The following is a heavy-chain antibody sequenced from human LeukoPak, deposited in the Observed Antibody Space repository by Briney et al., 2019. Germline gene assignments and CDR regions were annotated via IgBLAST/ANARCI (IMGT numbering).Heavy chain of an antibody. Sequence: SETLSLTCTVSGGSISSGSYFWSWIRQPAGKGLEWIGRIYMSGSTNYNPSLKSRVTISVDTSKNQFSLKLSSVTAADTAVYYCARYSSSSGGMDVWGKGTTVTVSS. V-gene: IGHV4-61*02. CDR3: ARYSSSSGGMDV. J-gene: IGHJ6*04. CDR1: GGSISSGSYF. D-gene: IGHD6-13*01. CDR2: IYMSGST.